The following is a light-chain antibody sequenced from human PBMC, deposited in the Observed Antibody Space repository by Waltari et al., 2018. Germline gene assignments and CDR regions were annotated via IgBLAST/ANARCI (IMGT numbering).Light chain of an antibody. CDR3: ATWDDSLSGPV. J-gene: IGLJ2*01. V-gene: IGLV1-36*01. CDR1: SSNIGNTA. CDR2: HDD. Sequence: QSVLTQPPSVSEAPGQRVTISCSGSSSNIGNTAVTWYQHLPGRAPRLLIYHDDPLPSGVSDRFSGSRSGTSASLAISGLQSDDEADYYCATWDDSLSGPVFGGGTKLTVL.